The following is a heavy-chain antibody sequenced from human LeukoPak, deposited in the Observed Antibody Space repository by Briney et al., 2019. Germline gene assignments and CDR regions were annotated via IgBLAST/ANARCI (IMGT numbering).Heavy chain of an antibody. CDR3: AKRGAEVGTTIAPGDY. J-gene: IGHJ4*02. Sequence: PGGSLRLSCAASGFTFSSYGMSWVRQAPGKGLEWVSAISGSGGSTYYADSVKGRFTISRDNSKNTLYLQMNSLRAEDTAVYCCAKRGAEVGTTIAPGDYWGQGSLVTVSS. CDR1: GFTFSSYG. D-gene: IGHD1-26*01. V-gene: IGHV3-23*01. CDR2: ISGSGGST.